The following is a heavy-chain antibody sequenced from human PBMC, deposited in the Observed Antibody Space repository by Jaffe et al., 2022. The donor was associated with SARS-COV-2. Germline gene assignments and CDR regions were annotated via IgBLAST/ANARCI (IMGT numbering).Heavy chain of an antibody. V-gene: IGHV1-18*01. CDR1: GYTFTSDG. D-gene: IGHD6-13*01. J-gene: IGHJ6*02. CDR3: ARNPTTTIAAQAYIYGMDV. Sequence: QVQLVQSGAEVKKPGASVKVSCKASGYTFTSDGISWVRQAPGQGLEWMGWISAYNGNTNYAQRLQGRVTMTTDTSTSTAYMELRNLRSDDTAVYYCARNPTTTIAAQAYIYGMDVWGQGTTVTVSS. CDR2: ISAYNGNT.